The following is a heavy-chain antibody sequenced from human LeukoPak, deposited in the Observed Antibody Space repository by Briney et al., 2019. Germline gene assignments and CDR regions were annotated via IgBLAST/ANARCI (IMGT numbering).Heavy chain of an antibody. J-gene: IGHJ4*02. CDR3: ARDIFPIEGGDNEDY. D-gene: IGHD2-21*02. CDR1: AFIFSDDY. Sequence: GGSLRLSCPASAFIFSDDYMSWIRQAQGEVMGWVSYIRRIASTTYYADSGKGRFTISSDNPKNALYLQMNSLRAEDTAVYYCARDIFPIEGGDNEDYWGQGTLVSVSS. V-gene: IGHV3-11*01. CDR2: IRRIASTT.